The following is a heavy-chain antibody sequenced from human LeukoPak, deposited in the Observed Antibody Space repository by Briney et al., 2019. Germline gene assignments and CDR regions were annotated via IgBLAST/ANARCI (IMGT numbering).Heavy chain of an antibody. CDR1: GFTFSSYG. CDR2: ISGSGGST. Sequence: PGGSLRLSCAASGFTFSSYGMSWVRQAPGKGLEWVSAISGSGGSTYYADSVKGRFTISRDNSKNTLYLQMNSLRAEDTAVYYCAKGHIVVVTAIREYFQHWGQGTLVTVSS. CDR3: AKGHIVVVTAIREYFQH. V-gene: IGHV3-23*01. D-gene: IGHD2-21*02. J-gene: IGHJ1*01.